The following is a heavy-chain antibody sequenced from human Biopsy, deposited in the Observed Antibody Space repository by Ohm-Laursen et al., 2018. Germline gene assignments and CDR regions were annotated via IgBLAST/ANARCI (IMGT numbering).Heavy chain of an antibody. J-gene: IGHJ4*02. Sequence: SLRLSCTASGFLFSRHAMHWVRQAPGKGLEYVSAISNTGDGTYYANSVKGRFTVSRDNSGNRLYLQMDSLRIEDTAIYFCARAGDFVSRGAGDYWGRGTLVTVSS. D-gene: IGHD3-10*01. CDR3: ARAGDFVSRGAGDY. CDR2: ISNTGDGT. CDR1: GFLFSRHA. V-gene: IGHV3-64*01.